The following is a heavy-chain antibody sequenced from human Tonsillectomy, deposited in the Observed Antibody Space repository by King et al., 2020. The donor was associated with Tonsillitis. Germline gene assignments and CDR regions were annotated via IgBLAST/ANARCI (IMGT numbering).Heavy chain of an antibody. V-gene: IGHV3-7*01. Sequence: VQLVESGGGLVQPGGSPRLSCAASGFIFSGYWMSWVRQAPGKGLEWVANIKQDGSEKYYVGSVKGRFTISRDNAENSLYLQMNSLTAEDTAVYYCARDGAGYSYGYSHFDYWGQGTLVTVSS. CDR3: ARDGAGYSYGYSHFDY. J-gene: IGHJ4*02. CDR1: GFIFSGYW. D-gene: IGHD5-18*01. CDR2: IKQDGSEK.